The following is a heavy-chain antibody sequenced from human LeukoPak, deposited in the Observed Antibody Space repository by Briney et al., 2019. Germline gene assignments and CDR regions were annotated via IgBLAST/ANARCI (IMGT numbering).Heavy chain of an antibody. CDR1: GFTFRNYL. CDR2: ISSTGGTI. V-gene: IGHV3-48*01. D-gene: IGHD2-15*01. CDR3: ARGYSRAAFDI. Sequence: QLGGSLRLSCAASGFTFRNYLMNWVRPAPGKGREWVSFISSTGGTIYYADSVKGRFTVSRDNGKNSLLLQMNSLRAEDTALYYCARGYSRAAFDIWGQGTVVAVSS. J-gene: IGHJ3*02.